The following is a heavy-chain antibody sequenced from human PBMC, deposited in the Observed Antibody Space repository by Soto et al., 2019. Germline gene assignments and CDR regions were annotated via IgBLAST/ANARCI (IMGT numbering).Heavy chain of an antibody. Sequence: QPGGSLRLSCAASGFTFSSYGMHWVRQAPGKGLEWVAVIWYDGSNKYYADSVKGRFTISRDNSKNTLYLQMNSLRAEDTAVYYCAGDPSTDYSKYGPPHYYYYGMDVWGQGTTVTVSS. CDR1: GFTFSSYG. V-gene: IGHV3-33*01. CDR2: IWYDGSNK. J-gene: IGHJ6*02. CDR3: AGDPSTDYSKYGPPHYYYYGMDV. D-gene: IGHD4-4*01.